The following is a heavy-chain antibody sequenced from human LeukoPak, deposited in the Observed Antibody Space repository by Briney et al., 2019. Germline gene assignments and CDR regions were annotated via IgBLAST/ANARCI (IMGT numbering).Heavy chain of an antibody. CDR3: VRDCSSTSCPTDY. J-gene: IGHJ4*02. Sequence: SETLSLNCTVSGDSISTSTFYWGWIRQPPGKGLEWIGSINYSGTTYYNPSLKSRVTLSVDTSKNQFSLRLSSVTAADTAVYYCVRDCSSTSCPTDYWGQGTLVTVSS. V-gene: IGHV4-39*07. D-gene: IGHD2-2*01. CDR1: GDSISTSTFY. CDR2: INYSGTT.